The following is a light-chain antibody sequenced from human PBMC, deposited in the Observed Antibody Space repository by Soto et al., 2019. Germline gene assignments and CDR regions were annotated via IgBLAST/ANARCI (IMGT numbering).Light chain of an antibody. Sequence: EIVLTQSPGTLSLSPGERATLSCRASQCITNNYLAWYQQRPGQAPRLLIYGASSRATGVPDRFSGSGSGTAFTLTITRLEPEDFAVYFCQQYGGSPPTFGQGTTVEIK. CDR2: GAS. CDR3: QQYGGSPPT. J-gene: IGKJ1*01. CDR1: QCITNNY. V-gene: IGKV3-20*01.